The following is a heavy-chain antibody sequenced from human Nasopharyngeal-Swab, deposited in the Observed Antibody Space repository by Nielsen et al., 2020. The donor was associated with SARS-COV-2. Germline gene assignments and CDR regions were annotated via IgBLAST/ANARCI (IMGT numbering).Heavy chain of an antibody. CDR2: IYYSGST. Sequence: SETLSLTCPLSGGSLSSGAYYWSWIRQPPGKGLEWIGYIYYSGSTYYNPSLKSRVTISVDTSKNQFSLKLSSVTAADTAVYYCARDSLGTYYHYFDYWGQGTLVTVSS. V-gene: IGHV4-30-4*01. J-gene: IGHJ4*02. CDR3: ARDSLGTYYHYFDY. CDR1: GGSLSSGAYY. D-gene: IGHD3-22*01.